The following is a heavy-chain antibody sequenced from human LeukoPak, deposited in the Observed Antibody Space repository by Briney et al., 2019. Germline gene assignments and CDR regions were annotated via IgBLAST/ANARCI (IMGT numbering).Heavy chain of an antibody. V-gene: IGHV3-9*01. J-gene: IGHJ4*02. CDR3: AKVPQRYSSGWYGSGVDY. CDR2: ISWNSGSI. CDR1: GCTFDDYA. Sequence: PGRSLRLSCAASGCTFDDYAMHWVRQAPGKGLEWVSGISWNSGSIGYADSVKGRFTISRDNAKNSLYLQMNSLRAEDTALYYCAKVPQRYSSGWYGSGVDYWGQGTLVTVSS. D-gene: IGHD6-19*01.